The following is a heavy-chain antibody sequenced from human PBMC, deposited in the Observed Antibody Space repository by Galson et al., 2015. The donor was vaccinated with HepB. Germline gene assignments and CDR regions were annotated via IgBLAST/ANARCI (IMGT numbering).Heavy chain of an antibody. CDR1: GFTFDHYW. J-gene: IGHJ4*02. Sequence: SLRLSCAASGFTFDHYWIHWVRQAPGKGLMWVSRINADGSDTGYADSVEGRFTISRDNAKSVLYLQMDSLTVADTAVYYCARDSGSYPFDYWGQGTLVTVSS. V-gene: IGHV3-74*01. CDR3: ARDSGSYPFDY. CDR2: INADGSDT. D-gene: IGHD1-26*01.